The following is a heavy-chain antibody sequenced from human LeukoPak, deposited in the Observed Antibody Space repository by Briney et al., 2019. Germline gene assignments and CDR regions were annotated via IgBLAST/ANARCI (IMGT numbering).Heavy chain of an antibody. J-gene: IGHJ4*02. D-gene: IGHD2-21*01. CDR1: GVSVGSSDSY. V-gene: IGHV4-39*01. Sequence: PSETLSPTCTVSGVSVGSSDSYWVWVRQPPGKGLEWVGSIYYNGNTPFNPSLKSRLSISVDTSKNQFSLRMTSVTAADTAVYYCARRGLVVVPLWGQGILVTVSS. CDR3: ARRGLVVVPL. CDR2: IYYNGNT.